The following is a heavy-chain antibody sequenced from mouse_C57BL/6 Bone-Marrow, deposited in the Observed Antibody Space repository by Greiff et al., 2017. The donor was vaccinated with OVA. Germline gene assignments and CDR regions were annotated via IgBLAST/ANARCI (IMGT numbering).Heavy chain of an antibody. D-gene: IGHD1-1*01. CDR2: IHPNSGST. CDR1: GYTFTSYW. CDR3: ARDLLLRYDYAMDY. V-gene: IGHV1-64*01. J-gene: IGHJ4*01. Sequence: VQLQQSGAELVKPGASVKLSCKASGYTFTSYWMHWVKQRPGQGLEWIGMIHPNSGSTNYNEKFKSKATLTVDKSSSTAYMQLSSLTSEDSAVYYCARDLLLRYDYAMDYWGQGTSVTVSS.